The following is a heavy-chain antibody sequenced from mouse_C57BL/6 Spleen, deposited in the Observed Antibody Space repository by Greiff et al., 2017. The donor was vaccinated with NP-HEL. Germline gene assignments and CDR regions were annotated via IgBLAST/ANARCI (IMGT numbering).Heavy chain of an antibody. CDR2: IDPNSGGT. D-gene: IGHD3-2*02. V-gene: IGHV1-72*01. Sequence: VQLQQPGAELVKPGASVKLSCTASGYTFTSYWMHWVKQRPGRGLEWIGRIDPNSGGTKYNEKFKSKATLTVDKPSSTAYMQLSSLTSEDSAVYYCARSGYDYAMDYWGQGTSVTVSS. J-gene: IGHJ4*01. CDR1: GYTFTSYW. CDR3: ARSGYDYAMDY.